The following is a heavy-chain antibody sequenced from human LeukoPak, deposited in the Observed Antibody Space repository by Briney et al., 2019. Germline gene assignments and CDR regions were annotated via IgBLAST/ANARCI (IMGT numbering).Heavy chain of an antibody. CDR3: ARDQATRGPGYGMDV. Sequence: GRSLRLSCAASGFTFSSYGMHWVRQAPGKGLEWVAVIWYDGSNKYYADSVKGRFTISRDNSKNTLYLQMNSLRAEDTAVYYCARDQATRGPGYGMDVWGKETTVTVSS. V-gene: IGHV3-33*01. D-gene: IGHD3-10*01. CDR2: IWYDGSNK. CDR1: GFTFSSYG. J-gene: IGHJ6*04.